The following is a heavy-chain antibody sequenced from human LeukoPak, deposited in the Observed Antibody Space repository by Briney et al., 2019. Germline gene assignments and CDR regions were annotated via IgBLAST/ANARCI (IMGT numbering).Heavy chain of an antibody. Sequence: SETLSLSCAVYGGSFSGYYWSWIRQPPGKGLEWIGEINHSGSTNYNPSLKSRVTISVDTSKNQFSLKLSSVTAADTAVYYCARLGPGSGSSDYFDYWGQGTLVTVSS. CDR1: GGSFSGYY. CDR2: INHSGST. D-gene: IGHD1-26*01. V-gene: IGHV4-34*01. CDR3: ARLGPGSGSSDYFDY. J-gene: IGHJ4*02.